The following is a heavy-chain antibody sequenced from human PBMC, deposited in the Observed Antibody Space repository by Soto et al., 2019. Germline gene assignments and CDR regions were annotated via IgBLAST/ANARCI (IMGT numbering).Heavy chain of an antibody. D-gene: IGHD1-1*01. CDR3: VRDGTKTLRDWFDP. CDR2: IYATGTT. V-gene: IGHV4-4*07. J-gene: IGHJ5*02. CDR1: GASISGFC. Sequence: PSETLSLTCTVSGASISGFCWSWIRKAAGKGLEWIGRIYATGTTDYNPSLKSRVMMSVDTSKKQFSPKLRSVTAADTAVYYCVRDGTKTLRDWFDPWGQGISVTVSS.